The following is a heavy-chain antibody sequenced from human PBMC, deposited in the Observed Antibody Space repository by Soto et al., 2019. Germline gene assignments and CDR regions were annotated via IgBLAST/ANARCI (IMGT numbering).Heavy chain of an antibody. CDR2: INRDSNT. Sequence: EEQLVESGGGLVQPGGSLRLSCAASGFTFSNHVMNWVRQAPGRGLEWVSSINRDSNTFYADSVKGRFTISRDNAKDSLYIQMNSLRADDTDVYYCVNGDYYVGQGTLVTVSS. V-gene: IGHV3-48*01. CDR3: VNGDYY. J-gene: IGHJ4*02. D-gene: IGHD4-17*01. CDR1: GFTFSNHV.